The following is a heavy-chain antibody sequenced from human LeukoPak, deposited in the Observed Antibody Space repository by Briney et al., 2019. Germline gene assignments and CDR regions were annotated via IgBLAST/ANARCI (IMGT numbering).Heavy chain of an antibody. Sequence: SETLSLTCTVSGGSISSSSYYWGWIRQPPGKGLEWIGSIYYSGSTYYNPSLKSRVTISVDTSKNQFSLKLSSVTAADTAVYYCARDILGRSNGGSNYFGMEVWGQGTTVTVSS. V-gene: IGHV4-39*07. CDR2: IYYSGST. CDR3: ARDILGRSNGGSNYFGMEV. J-gene: IGHJ6*02. D-gene: IGHD2-15*01. CDR1: GGSISSSSYY.